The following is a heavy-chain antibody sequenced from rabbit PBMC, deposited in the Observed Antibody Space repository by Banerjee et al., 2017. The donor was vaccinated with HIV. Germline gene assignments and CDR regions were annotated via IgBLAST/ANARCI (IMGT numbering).Heavy chain of an antibody. CDR3: ARDLAGVICWNFNL. J-gene: IGHJ4*01. CDR1: GIDFSSYDY. V-gene: IGHV1S45*01. D-gene: IGHD4-1*01. Sequence: QQQLEESGGGLVKPGGTLTLTCKASGIDFSSYDYMCWVRQAPGKGLEWIACINTSSGNTVYATWAKGRFTISKASWTTVTLQMTSLTAADTATYFCARDLAGVICWNFNLWGPGTLVTVS. CDR2: INTSSGNT.